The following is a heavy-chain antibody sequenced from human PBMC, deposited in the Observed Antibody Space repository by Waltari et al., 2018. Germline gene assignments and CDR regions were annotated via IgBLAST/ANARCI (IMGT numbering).Heavy chain of an antibody. D-gene: IGHD2-15*01. CDR3: ARIGYCSGGSCHPLDY. CDR1: GGSISSHY. Sequence: QVQLQESGPGLVKPSETLSLTCTVSGGSISSHYWSWIRQPPGKGLEWIGYIYYSGSTNYNPSLKSRATISVDTSKNQFSLKLSSVTAADTAVYYCARIGYCSGGSCHPLDYWGQGTLVTVSS. J-gene: IGHJ4*02. V-gene: IGHV4-59*11. CDR2: IYYSGST.